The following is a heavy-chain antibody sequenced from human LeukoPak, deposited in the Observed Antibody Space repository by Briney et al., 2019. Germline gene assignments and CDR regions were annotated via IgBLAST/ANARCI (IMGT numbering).Heavy chain of an antibody. CDR1: GGSISSYY. CDR3: ASSTVSDAGFDY. CDR2: IYNSGSI. D-gene: IGHD4-11*01. J-gene: IGHJ4*02. Sequence: SETLSLTCTVSGGSISSYYWSWIRQPPGKGLESIGYIYNSGSIKYNPSLKSRVTISVDTSRTQLSLKVSSVTAADTAMYYCASSTVSDAGFDYWGQGTLVTVSS. V-gene: IGHV4-59*01.